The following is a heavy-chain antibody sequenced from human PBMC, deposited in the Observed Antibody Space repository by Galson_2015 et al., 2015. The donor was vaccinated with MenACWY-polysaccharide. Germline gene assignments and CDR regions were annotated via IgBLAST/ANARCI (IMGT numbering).Heavy chain of an antibody. V-gene: IGHV4-61*02. Sequence: LTCTVSGDSISNSHYYWSWIRQPAGKGLEWIGRIYTSGSTNYNPSLESRVTISVDTSKNQFSLRLSSVTAADTAVYFCVGTSIVAPRGDYWNQGTLVTVSS. CDR2: IYTSGST. CDR3: VGTSIVAPRGDY. D-gene: IGHD7-27*01. CDR1: GDSISNSHYY. J-gene: IGHJ4*02.